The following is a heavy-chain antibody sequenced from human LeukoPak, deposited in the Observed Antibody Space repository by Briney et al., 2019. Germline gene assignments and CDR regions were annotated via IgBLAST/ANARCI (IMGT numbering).Heavy chain of an antibody. J-gene: IGHJ4*02. Sequence: PGGSLRLSCEASGFTFSSNAMSWVRQAPGKGLEWVAVIWYDGSNKYYADSVKGRFTISRDNSKNTLYLQMNSLRAEDTAVYYCAREGAMTNYFDYWGQGTLVTVSS. CDR3: AREGAMTNYFDY. V-gene: IGHV3-33*08. D-gene: IGHD1-26*01. CDR1: GFTFSSNA. CDR2: IWYDGSNK.